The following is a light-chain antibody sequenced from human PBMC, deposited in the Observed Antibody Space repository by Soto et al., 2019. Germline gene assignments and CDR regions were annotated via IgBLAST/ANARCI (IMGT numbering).Light chain of an antibody. CDR3: SSYTITSSPV. J-gene: IGLJ1*01. Sequence: QSVLTQPASVSGSPGQSITISFTGTSSDVGGYDFVSWYRQYPGQSPKLLIYEVTHRPSGVPDRFAGSKSGNTASLTISELQADDEADYYCSSYTITSSPVFGPGTKVTVL. CDR1: SSDVGGYDF. V-gene: IGLV2-14*01. CDR2: EVT.